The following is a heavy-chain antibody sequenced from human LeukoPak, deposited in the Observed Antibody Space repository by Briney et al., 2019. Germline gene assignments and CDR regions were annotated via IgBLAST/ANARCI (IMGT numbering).Heavy chain of an antibody. CDR3: ARGSNGDYLPFDY. J-gene: IGHJ4*02. Sequence: GGSLRLSCAASGFTFSSYSMNWVRQAPGKGLEWVSSISSSSSYIYYADSVKGRFTISRDNAKNSLYPQMNSLRAEDTAVYYCARGSNGDYLPFDYWGQGTLVTVSS. CDR2: ISSSSSYI. CDR1: GFTFSSYS. V-gene: IGHV3-21*01. D-gene: IGHD4-17*01.